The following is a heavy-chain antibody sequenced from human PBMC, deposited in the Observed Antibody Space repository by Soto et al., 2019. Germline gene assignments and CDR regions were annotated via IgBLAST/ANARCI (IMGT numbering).Heavy chain of an antibody. D-gene: IGHD3-22*01. CDR1: GGSFSGYY. CDR2: INHSGST. CDR3: ARAKGGYYRYFDY. Sequence: QVQLQQWGAGLLKPSETLSLTCAVYGGSFSGYYWSWIRQPPGKGLEWIGEINHSGSTNYNPSLKSRVTISVDTSKNQFSLKLSSVTAADTAVYYCARAKGGYYRYFDYWGQGTLVTVSS. V-gene: IGHV4-34*01. J-gene: IGHJ4*02.